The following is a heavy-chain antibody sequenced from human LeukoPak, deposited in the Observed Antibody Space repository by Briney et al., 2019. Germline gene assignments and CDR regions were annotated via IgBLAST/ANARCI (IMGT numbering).Heavy chain of an antibody. CDR1: GDSISSSSYY. CDR3: ARQTYSSGWYETWEFDP. D-gene: IGHD6-13*01. J-gene: IGHJ5*02. Sequence: SETLSLTCTVSGDSISSSSYYWGWVRKPGGKGLEWIGSIYYSGSTYNNPSLKSRVPISVDTSKNQFSLKLSSVTAADTAVYYCARQTYSSGWYETWEFDPWGQGTLVTVSS. CDR2: IYYSGST. V-gene: IGHV4-39*01.